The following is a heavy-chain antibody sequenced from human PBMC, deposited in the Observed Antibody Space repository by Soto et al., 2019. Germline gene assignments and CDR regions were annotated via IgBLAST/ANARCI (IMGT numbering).Heavy chain of an antibody. Sequence: ASVKVSCKASGGTFSSYTISWVRQAPGQGLEWMGRIIPILGIANYAQKFQGRVTITADKSTSTAYMELSSLRSEDTAVYYCARTPSHGGYDFWHRQDAFDIWGQGTMVTVSS. CDR2: IIPILGIA. V-gene: IGHV1-69*02. CDR1: GGTFSSYT. J-gene: IGHJ3*02. CDR3: ARTPSHGGYDFWHRQDAFDI. D-gene: IGHD3-3*01.